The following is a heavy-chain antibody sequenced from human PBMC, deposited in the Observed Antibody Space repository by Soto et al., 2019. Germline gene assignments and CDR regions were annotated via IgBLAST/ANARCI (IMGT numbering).Heavy chain of an antibody. CDR2: ISHRSLTI. V-gene: IGHV3-11*01. Sequence: GGSLRLSCAASGFTFSDHSMAWFRQTPERGLEWLAYISHRSLTIYHARSVKDRFTISRDDATDSLYLQLNSLRVEDTAVYFCARGGGSSPFDYWGQGTVVTVSS. D-gene: IGHD6-6*01. CDR1: GFTFSDHS. J-gene: IGHJ4*02. CDR3: ARGGGSSPFDY.